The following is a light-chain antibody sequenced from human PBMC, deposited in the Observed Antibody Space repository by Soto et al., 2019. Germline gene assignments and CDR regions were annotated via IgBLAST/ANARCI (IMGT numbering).Light chain of an antibody. V-gene: IGKV3-15*01. J-gene: IGKJ1*01. CDR3: QQYNNWPPRT. CDR2: GAS. CDR1: ESVRTN. Sequence: ETVVTQSPATLSVSPGETATLSCRASESVRTNLAWYQQKPGQAPRLLIYGASNRATGIPARFSGSGSGIEFTLTISSLQSEDFAVYYCQQYNNWPPRTFGQGTKVEIK.